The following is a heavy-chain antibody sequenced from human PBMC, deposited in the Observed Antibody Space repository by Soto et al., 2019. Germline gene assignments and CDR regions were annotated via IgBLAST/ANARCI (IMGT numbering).Heavy chain of an antibody. CDR2: IIPIFGTA. V-gene: IGHV1-69*01. J-gene: IGHJ6*02. CDR3: ARNGGNSGNYYYYGMDV. CDR1: GGTFSSYA. D-gene: IGHD2-21*02. Sequence: QVQLVQSGAEVQKPGSSVKVSCKASGGTFSSYAISWVRQAPGQGLEWMGGIIPIFGTANYAQKFQGRVTITADESTSTAYMELSSLRSEDTAVYYCARNGGNSGNYYYYGMDVWGQGTTVTVSS.